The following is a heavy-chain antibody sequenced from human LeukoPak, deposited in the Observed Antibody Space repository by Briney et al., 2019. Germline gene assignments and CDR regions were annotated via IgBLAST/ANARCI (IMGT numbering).Heavy chain of an antibody. CDR3: VRGNYDSRGYSNAFDI. J-gene: IGHJ3*02. CDR2: ISYSGST. D-gene: IGHD3-22*01. V-gene: IGHV4-59*01. Sequence: AEALSLTCTVSGGSISSYHWSWIRQPPGKRLEWIGFISYSGSTNSNPSLKSRVAISIDTSGNQFSLKLSSVTAADTAVYYCVRGNYDSRGYSNAFDIWGQGAMVTVSS. CDR1: GGSISSYH.